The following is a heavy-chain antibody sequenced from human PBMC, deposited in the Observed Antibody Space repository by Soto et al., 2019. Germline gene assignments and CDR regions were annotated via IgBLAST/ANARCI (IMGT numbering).Heavy chain of an antibody. CDR1: GYTFTSYG. Sequence: ASVKVSCKASGYTFTSYGISWVRQAPGQGLEWMGWISAYNGNTNYAQKLQSRVTMTTDTSTSTAYMELRSLRSDDTAVYYCARVVGYGNYDFWSGYFPGYYYYGMDVWGQGTTVTVS. CDR3: ARVVGYGNYDFWSGYFPGYYYYGMDV. V-gene: IGHV1-18*04. D-gene: IGHD3-3*01. CDR2: ISAYNGNT. J-gene: IGHJ6*02.